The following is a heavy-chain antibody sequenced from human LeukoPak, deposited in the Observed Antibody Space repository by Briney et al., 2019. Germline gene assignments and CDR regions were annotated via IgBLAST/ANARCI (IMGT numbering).Heavy chain of an antibody. CDR2: ISGSGGST. V-gene: IGHV3-23*01. CDR1: GFTFSSYA. Sequence: GGSLRLSCAASGFTFSSYAMSWVRQAPGKGLEWVSAISGSGGSTYYADSVKGRFTISRDNSKNTLYLQMNSLRAEDTAVYYCAKDGVSVLRFLEWLPPTGGHFGYWGQGTLVTVSS. J-gene: IGHJ4*02. D-gene: IGHD3-3*01. CDR3: AKDGVSVLRFLEWLPPTGGHFGY.